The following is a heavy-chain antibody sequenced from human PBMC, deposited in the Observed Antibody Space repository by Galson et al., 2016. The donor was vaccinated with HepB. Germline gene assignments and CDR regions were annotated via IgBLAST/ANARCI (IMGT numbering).Heavy chain of an antibody. CDR3: ARDATRGGDFDH. Sequence: ETLSLTCTVSGGSISSSSYYWGWVRQPPGKGLEWVAQTSQDGSEKYYADSVKGRFTISRDNTKNSLFLQMNSLRAEDTAVYYCARDATRGGDFDHWAQGTLVIVSS. CDR2: TSQDGSEK. V-gene: IGHV3-7*01. CDR1: GGSISSSSYY. J-gene: IGHJ4*02. D-gene: IGHD3-10*01.